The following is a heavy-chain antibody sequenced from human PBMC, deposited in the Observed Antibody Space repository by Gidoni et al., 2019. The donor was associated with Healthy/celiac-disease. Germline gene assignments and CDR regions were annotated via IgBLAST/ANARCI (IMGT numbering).Heavy chain of an antibody. CDR3: AKSEDYVWGSYRIFDY. D-gene: IGHD3-16*02. J-gene: IGHJ4*02. CDR1: GFTFSSYA. V-gene: IGHV3-23*01. CDR2: ISGSGGST. Sequence: EVQLLESGGVLVQPGGSLRLSCAASGFTFSSYAMSWVRQAPGKGLEWVSAISGSGGSTYYADSVKGRFTISRDNSKNTLYLQMNSMRAEDTAVYYCAKSEDYVWGSYRIFDYWGQGTLVTVSS.